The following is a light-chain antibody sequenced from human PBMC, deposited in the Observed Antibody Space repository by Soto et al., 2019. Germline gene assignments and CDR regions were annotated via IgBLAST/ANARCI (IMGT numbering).Light chain of an antibody. Sequence: DIQMTQSPSSVSASVGDRVTITCRASQGISNRVGWYQQKPGKAPKVLIYTASSLLSGVPSRFSGSGSGTDFTLTINSLQPEDFATYYCQQAYSFPHTFGQGTKLEIK. J-gene: IGKJ2*01. CDR2: TAS. CDR1: QGISNR. V-gene: IGKV1-12*01. CDR3: QQAYSFPHT.